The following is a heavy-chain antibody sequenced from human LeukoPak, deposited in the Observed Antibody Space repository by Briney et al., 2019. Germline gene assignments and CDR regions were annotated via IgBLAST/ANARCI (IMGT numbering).Heavy chain of an antibody. CDR3: ARDSSILWFGESIDY. V-gene: IGHV3-7*01. D-gene: IGHD3-10*01. Sequence: PSETLSLTCTVSGGSISSSSYYWGWIRQAPGKGLEWVANIKQDGSEKYYVDSVKGRFTISRDNAKNSLYLQMNSLRAEDTAVYYCARDSSILWFGESIDYWGQGTLVTVSS. J-gene: IGHJ4*02. CDR1: GGSISSSSYY. CDR2: IKQDGSEK.